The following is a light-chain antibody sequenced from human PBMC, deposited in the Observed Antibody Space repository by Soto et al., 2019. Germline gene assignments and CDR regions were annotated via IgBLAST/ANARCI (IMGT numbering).Light chain of an antibody. Sequence: EIVLAQSPGTLSLSPGERATLSCRASERVSGNYLAWYQQKPGQAPRLLIYGASSRATGIPDRFSGSGSGTDFSLIISRLEPEDFAVYYCQQYGRTPRTFGQGTKLEIK. CDR2: GAS. CDR3: QQYGRTPRT. CDR1: ERVSGNY. V-gene: IGKV3-20*01. J-gene: IGKJ2*01.